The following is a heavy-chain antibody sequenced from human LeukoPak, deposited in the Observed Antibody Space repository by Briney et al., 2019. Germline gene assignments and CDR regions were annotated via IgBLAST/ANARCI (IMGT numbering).Heavy chain of an antibody. CDR3: ARHRSYDSSGYYSPHPPDY. D-gene: IGHD3-22*01. CDR2: IYYSGST. CDR1: GGSISSSSYX. J-gene: IGHJ4*02. Sequence: VXGGSISSSSYXWGWIRQPPGKGXEWIGSIYYSGSTYYNPSLKSRVTISVDTSKKQFSLKRSSVTAADTAVYYCARHRSYDSSGYYSPHPPDYWGQGTLVTVSS. V-gene: IGHV4-39*01.